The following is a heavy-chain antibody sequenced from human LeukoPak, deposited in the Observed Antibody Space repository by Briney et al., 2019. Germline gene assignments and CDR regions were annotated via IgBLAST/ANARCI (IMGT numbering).Heavy chain of an antibody. CDR1: GFTFSRYG. Sequence: GGSLRLSCAASGFTFSRYGMHRVRQAPGKGLEWVAVIWYDGSNKYYADSVKGRFTISRDNSKNTLYLQMNSLRAEDTAAYYCAKDMFSGYSGNYFDYWGQGALVTVSS. J-gene: IGHJ4*02. CDR3: AKDMFSGYSGNYFDY. CDR2: IWYDGSNK. V-gene: IGHV3-33*06. D-gene: IGHD3-22*01.